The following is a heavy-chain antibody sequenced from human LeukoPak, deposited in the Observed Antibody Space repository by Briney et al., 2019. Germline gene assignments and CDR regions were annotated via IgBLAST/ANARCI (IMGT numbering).Heavy chain of an antibody. CDR2: ISFDGSTK. D-gene: IGHD3-22*01. CDR1: RFTFSTFG. V-gene: IGHV3-30*03. J-gene: IGHJ4*02. CDR3: RAATKYLDYYYDY. Sequence: GRSLRLSCAASRFTFSTFGMHWVRQAPGKGLEWVAVISFDGSTKYYADSVKGRFTISRDNSKDTLYLQMSSLRIEDTAVYYCRAATKYLDYYYDYWGQGTLVTVSS.